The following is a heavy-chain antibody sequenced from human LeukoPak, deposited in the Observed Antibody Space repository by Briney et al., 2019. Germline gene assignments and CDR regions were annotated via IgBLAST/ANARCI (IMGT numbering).Heavy chain of an antibody. V-gene: IGHV1-8*01. D-gene: IGHD3-10*01. CDR3: ARVRYYYGSGSPDY. CDR1: GYTFTSYD. Sequence: ASVKVSCKASGYTFTSYDINWVRQATGQGLEWMGWMNPNSGNTGYAQKFQGRVTMTRNTSISTAYMELSSLRSEDTAVYYCARVRYYYGSGSPDYWAREPWSPSPQ. CDR2: MNPNSGNT. J-gene: IGHJ4*02.